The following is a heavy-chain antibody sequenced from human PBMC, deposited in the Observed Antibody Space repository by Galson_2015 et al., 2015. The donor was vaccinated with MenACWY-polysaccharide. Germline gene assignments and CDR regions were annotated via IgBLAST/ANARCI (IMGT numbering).Heavy chain of an antibody. J-gene: IGHJ4*02. Sequence: SLRLSCAASGFTFSSCGMHWVRQAPGKGLEWVAFIRYDGSNKYYADPVKGRFTISRDNSKNTLYLQMNSLRAEDTAVYYCAKKPSSSRYYFDYWGQGTLVTVSS. V-gene: IGHV3-30*02. CDR3: AKKPSSSRYYFDY. D-gene: IGHD6-6*01. CDR1: GFTFSSCG. CDR2: IRYDGSNK.